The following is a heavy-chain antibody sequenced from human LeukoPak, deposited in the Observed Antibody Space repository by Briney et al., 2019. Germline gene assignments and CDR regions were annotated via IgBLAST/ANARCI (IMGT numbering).Heavy chain of an antibody. J-gene: IGHJ4*02. D-gene: IGHD2-15*01. CDR2: ISAHKGET. Sequence: ASVKVSCKTSGYTFTTYGISWLRQAPGQGLEWMGWISAHKGETEYAQKFQGRVTMTREISTSTAYMELQSLTSDDTAVYYCTRADIIVVAGSTPVGSGFEYWGQGALITVS. CDR3: TRADIIVVAGSTPVGSGFEY. CDR1: GYTFTTYG. V-gene: IGHV1-18*01.